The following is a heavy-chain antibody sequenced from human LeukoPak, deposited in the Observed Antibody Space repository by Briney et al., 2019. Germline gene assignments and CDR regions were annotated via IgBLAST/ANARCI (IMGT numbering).Heavy chain of an antibody. J-gene: IGHJ4*02. V-gene: IGHV3-23*01. D-gene: IGHD3-10*01. CDR3: AKVGPQYYYGSGSSFFEH. CDR1: GFTFSSYA. Sequence: PGGSLRLSCAASGFTFSSYAMSWVRQAPGKGLEWVSAISGSGGSTYYADSVKGRFTISRDNSKNTLYLQMNSLRAEDTAVYYCAKVGPQYYYGSGSSFFEHWGQGTLVTVSS. CDR2: ISGSGGST.